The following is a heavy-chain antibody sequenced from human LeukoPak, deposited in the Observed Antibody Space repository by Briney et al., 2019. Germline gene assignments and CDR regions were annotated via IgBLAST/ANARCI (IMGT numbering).Heavy chain of an antibody. J-gene: IGHJ4*02. CDR3: ARQSGIAAAGTKPDY. V-gene: IGHV4-39*01. CDR2: IYYSGST. D-gene: IGHD6-13*01. CDR1: GGSISSSSYY. Sequence: SETLSLTCTVSGGSISSSSYYWGWMRQPPGKELEWIGSIYYSGSTYYNPSLKSRVTISVDTSKNQFSLKLSSVTASDTAVYYCARQSGIAAAGTKPDYWGQGTLVTVSS.